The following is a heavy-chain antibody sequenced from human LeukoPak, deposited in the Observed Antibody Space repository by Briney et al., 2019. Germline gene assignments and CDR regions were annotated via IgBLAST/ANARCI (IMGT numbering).Heavy chain of an antibody. D-gene: IGHD3-10*01. CDR2: INHSGST. J-gene: IGHJ5*02. Sequence: SETLSLTCAVYGGSFSGYYWSWIRQPPGKGLEWTGEINHSGSTNYNPSLKSRVTISLDTSKNQFSLKLNSVTAADTAVYYCARGLVDGAGSYYNGWFDPWGQGTLVTVSS. CDR1: GGSFSGYY. CDR3: ARGLVDGAGSYYNGWFDP. V-gene: IGHV4-34*01.